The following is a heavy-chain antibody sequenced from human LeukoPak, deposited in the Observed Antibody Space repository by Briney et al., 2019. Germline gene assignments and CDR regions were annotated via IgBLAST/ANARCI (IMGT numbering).Heavy chain of an antibody. CDR3: AREEVITFGGVIMY. J-gene: IGHJ4*02. CDR1: GGSISSYY. CDR2: NYYSGST. V-gene: IGHV4-59*01. Sequence: SETLSLTCTVSGGSISSYYWSWIRQPPGKGLEWIGYNYYSGSTNYNPSLKSRVTISVDTSKNQFSLKLSSVTAADTAVYYCAREEVITFGGVIMYWGQGTLVTVSS. D-gene: IGHD3-16*02.